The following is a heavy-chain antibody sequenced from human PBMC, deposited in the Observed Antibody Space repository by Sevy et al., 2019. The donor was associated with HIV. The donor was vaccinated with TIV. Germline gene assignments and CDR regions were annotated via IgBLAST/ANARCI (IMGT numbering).Heavy chain of an antibody. CDR3: TRHGGDHAFDI. CDR2: IRSKANSYAT. J-gene: IGHJ3*02. D-gene: IGHD3-16*01. Sequence: GGSLRLSCAASGFTFSGSAMHWVRQASGKGLEWVGRIRSKANSYATAYAASVKGRFTISRDDSKNTAYLQMNSLKTEDTSVYYCTRHGGDHAFDIWGQGTMVTVSS. CDR1: GFTFSGSA. V-gene: IGHV3-73*01.